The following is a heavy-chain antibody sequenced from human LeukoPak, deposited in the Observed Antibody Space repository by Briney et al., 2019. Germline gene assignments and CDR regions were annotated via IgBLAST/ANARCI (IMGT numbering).Heavy chain of an antibody. D-gene: IGHD3-22*01. Sequence: GASVKVSCKASGYTFTSYGISWLRQAPGQGLEWMGWISGYNGNTNYPQKLQGRVTMTTDTSTSTAYMELRSLRSDDTAVYYCARAAISKDSSGYFYWGQGTLVTVSS. CDR2: ISGYNGNT. J-gene: IGHJ4*02. V-gene: IGHV1-18*01. CDR1: GYTFTSYG. CDR3: ARAAISKDSSGYFY.